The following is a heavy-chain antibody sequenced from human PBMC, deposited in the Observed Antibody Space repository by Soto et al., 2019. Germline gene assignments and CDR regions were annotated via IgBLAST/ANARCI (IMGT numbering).Heavy chain of an antibody. Sequence: GSLRLSCAASGFTFSSYGMHWVRQAPGKGLEWVAVISYDGSNKYYADSVKGRFTISRDNSKNTLYLQMNSLRAEDTAVYYCAKEVRGVPNWFDPWGQGTLVTVSS. CDR1: GFTFSSYG. V-gene: IGHV3-30*18. J-gene: IGHJ5*02. CDR2: ISYDGSNK. CDR3: AKEVRGVPNWFDP. D-gene: IGHD3-10*01.